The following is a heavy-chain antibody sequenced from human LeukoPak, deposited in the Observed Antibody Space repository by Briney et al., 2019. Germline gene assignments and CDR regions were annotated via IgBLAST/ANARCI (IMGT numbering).Heavy chain of an antibody. CDR3: ARTFGGEYRSSWYFFDY. CDR2: IYNGGST. V-gene: IGHV4-31*03. D-gene: IGHD6-13*01. CDR1: GGPISSGGYY. J-gene: IGHJ4*02. Sequence: SQTLSLTCTVSGGPISSGGYYWSWIRQHPEKGLEWIGYIYNGGSTDSNPSLKSRVTISGDTSKNQVSLKLSSVTAADTAVYYCARTFGGEYRSSWYFFDYWGQGTLVTVSS.